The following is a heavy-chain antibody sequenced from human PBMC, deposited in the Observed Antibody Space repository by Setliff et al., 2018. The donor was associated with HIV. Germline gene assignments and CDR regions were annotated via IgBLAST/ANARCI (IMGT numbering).Heavy chain of an antibody. V-gene: IGHV4-34*01. D-gene: IGHD6-19*01. CDR2: INHSGST. J-gene: IGHJ4*02. CDR3: AIRGSSGWYVGGYFDY. CDR1: GGSFSGHY. Sequence: SETLSLTCVVSGGSFSGHYWSWIRQPPGKGLEWIGEINHSGSTNYNPSLKSRVTISVDTSKNQFSLKLSSVTAADTAVYYCAIRGSSGWYVGGYFDYWGQGTLVTVSS.